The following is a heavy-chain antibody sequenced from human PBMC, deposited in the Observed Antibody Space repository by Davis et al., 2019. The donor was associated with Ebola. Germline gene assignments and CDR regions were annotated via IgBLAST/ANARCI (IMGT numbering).Heavy chain of an antibody. D-gene: IGHD3-3*01. V-gene: IGHV4-59*01. CDR2: IYYSGST. J-gene: IGHJ4*02. CDR3: ARVQGDDFWSGYCDY. Sequence: GSLRLSCTVSGGSISSYYWSWIRQPPGKGLEWIGYIYYSGSTNYNPSLKSRVTISVDTSKNQFSLKLSSVTAADTAVYYCARVQGDDFWSGYCDYWGQGTLVTVSS. CDR1: GGSISSYY.